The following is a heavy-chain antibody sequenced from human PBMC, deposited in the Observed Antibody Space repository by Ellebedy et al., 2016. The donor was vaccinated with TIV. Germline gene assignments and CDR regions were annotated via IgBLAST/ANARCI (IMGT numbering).Heavy chain of an antibody. CDR3: ARGRTLEAFDI. CDR2: MYYSGST. D-gene: IGHD1-1*01. Sequence: SETLSLTCTLSGGSISSGSYYWGWSRQPPGKGLDWIGNMYYSGSTYYNPSLKSRVTISGDTSKNQFSLKLRSVTAADTAVYYCARGRTLEAFDIWGRGTVVTVSS. J-gene: IGHJ3*02. CDR1: GGSISSGSYY. V-gene: IGHV4-39*07.